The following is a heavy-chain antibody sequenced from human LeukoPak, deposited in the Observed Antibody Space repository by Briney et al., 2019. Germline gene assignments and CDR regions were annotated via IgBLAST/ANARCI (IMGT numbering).Heavy chain of an antibody. CDR2: IYPGDSDP. CDR1: GYSFTSYW. V-gene: IGHV5-51*01. J-gene: IGHJ3*02. Sequence: GESLQISCKGSGYSFTSYWIGWVRQMPGKGLEWMGMIYPGDSDPRYSPSSQGQVTFSADKSISTAHLHWSSLKASDTAMYYCATRGGGQMVRGIPDAFDIWGQGTMVTVSS. D-gene: IGHD3-10*01. CDR3: ATRGGGQMVRGIPDAFDI.